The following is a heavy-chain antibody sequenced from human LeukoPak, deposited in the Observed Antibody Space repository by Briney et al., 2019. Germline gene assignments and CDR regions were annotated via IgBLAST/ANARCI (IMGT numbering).Heavy chain of an antibody. D-gene: IGHD3-22*01. CDR1: GFTFSDYY. Sequence: GGSLSLSCAASGFTFSDYYMSWIRQSPGNGLEWVSYISTSGSTIYYADAVKGRFTVSRDNAKNSLFLQMNSLRAEDTAVYYCARVVSENSGYQGYWGQGTLVTVSS. V-gene: IGHV3-11*04. CDR3: ARVVSENSGYQGY. CDR2: ISTSGSTI. J-gene: IGHJ4*02.